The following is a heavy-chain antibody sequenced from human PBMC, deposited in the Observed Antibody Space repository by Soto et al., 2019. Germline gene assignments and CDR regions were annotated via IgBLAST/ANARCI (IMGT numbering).Heavy chain of an antibody. V-gene: IGHV3-53*01. Sequence: GGSLRLSCAASGFTVSSNYMSWVRQAPGKGLEWVSVIYSGGSTYYADSVKGRFTISRDNSKNTLYLQMNSLRAEDTAVYYFAGGYSGYDFGDYYYGMDVWGQGTTVTVSS. J-gene: IGHJ6*02. CDR1: GFTVSSNY. CDR2: IYSGGST. CDR3: AGGYSGYDFGDYYYGMDV. D-gene: IGHD5-12*01.